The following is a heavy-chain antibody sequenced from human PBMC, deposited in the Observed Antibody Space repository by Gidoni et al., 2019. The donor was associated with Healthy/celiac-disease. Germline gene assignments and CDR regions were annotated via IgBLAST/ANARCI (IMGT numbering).Heavy chain of an antibody. CDR3: ARDRGYYGSGSYYNGWFDP. D-gene: IGHD3-10*01. J-gene: IGHJ5*02. Sequence: EVQLVESGGGLVKPGGSLRLSCAASGFTFSSYSMYWVRQAPGKGLEWVSSISSSSSYIYYADSVKGRFTISRDNAKNSLYLQMNSLRAEDTAVYYCARDRGYYGSGSYYNGWFDPWGQGTLVTVSS. V-gene: IGHV3-21*01. CDR1: GFTFSSYS. CDR2: ISSSSSYI.